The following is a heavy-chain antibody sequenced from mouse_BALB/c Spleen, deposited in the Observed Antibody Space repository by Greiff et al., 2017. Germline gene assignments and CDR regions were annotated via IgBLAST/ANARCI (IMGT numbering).Heavy chain of an antibody. CDR1: GFNIKDYY. CDR2: IDPENGNT. D-gene: IGHD3-2*01. CDR3: ALDSSGYRFAY. J-gene: IGHJ3*01. Sequence: EVQVVESGAELVRPGALVKLSCKASGFNIKDYYMHWVKQRPEQGLEWIGWIDPENGNTIYDPKFQGKASITADTSSNTAYLQLSSLTSEDTAVYYCALDSSGYRFAYWGQGTLVTVSA. V-gene: IGHV14-1*02.